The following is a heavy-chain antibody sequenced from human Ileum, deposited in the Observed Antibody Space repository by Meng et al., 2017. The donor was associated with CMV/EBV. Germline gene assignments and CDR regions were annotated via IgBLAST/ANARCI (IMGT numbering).Heavy chain of an antibody. D-gene: IGHD4-23*01. CDR1: GFTFSSYA. CDR3: AKSRGGPARAIDY. CDR2: IDSGGSNT. J-gene: IGHJ4*02. Sequence: SSGFTFSSYAMSWVRQAPGKGLGWVSVIDSGGSNTYYADSVKGRFTISRDSSRNTLYLQMNSLRAEDTAVYYCAKSRGGPARAIDYWGQGTLVTVSS. V-gene: IGHV3-23*03.